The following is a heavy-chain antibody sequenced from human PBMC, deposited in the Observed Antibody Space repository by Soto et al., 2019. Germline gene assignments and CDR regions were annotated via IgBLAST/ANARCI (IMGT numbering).Heavy chain of an antibody. Sequence: EVQLLESGGSLVQPGGSLRLSCAASVFNFSNYAMTWVCQAPENGLEWVSGISGSGSSIYYADSVKGRFTISRDNSKNTLYLQINSLRAEDTAVYYCAKVGDSSSWKNWFDPWGQGTLVPVSS. D-gene: IGHD6-13*01. CDR2: ISGSGSSI. J-gene: IGHJ5*02. V-gene: IGHV3-23*01. CDR3: AKVGDSSSWKNWFDP. CDR1: VFNFSNYA.